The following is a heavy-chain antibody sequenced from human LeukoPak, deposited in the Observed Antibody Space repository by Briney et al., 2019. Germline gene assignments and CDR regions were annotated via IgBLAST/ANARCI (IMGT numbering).Heavy chain of an antibody. CDR3: ARVFSGWYGYYYYYMDV. Sequence: ASVKVSCKASGYTFTSYGISWVRQAPGQGLEWMGWISAYNGNTNYAQKLQGRVTMTTDTSTSTAYMELRSLRYDDTAVYYCARVFSGWYGYYYYYMDVWGKGTTVTVSS. CDR1: GYTFTSYG. D-gene: IGHD6-19*01. CDR2: ISAYNGNT. J-gene: IGHJ6*03. V-gene: IGHV1-18*01.